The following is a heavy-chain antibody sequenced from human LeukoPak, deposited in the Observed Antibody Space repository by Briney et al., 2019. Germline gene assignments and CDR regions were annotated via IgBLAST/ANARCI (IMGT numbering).Heavy chain of an antibody. CDR1: GYSISRGYY. Sequence: PSETPSLTCGVSGYSISRGYYWGCIRQPPGKGLEWIGSIYHIGRTYYNPSLKSRGDISVDPSKNQCPLKLRSVTAADTALYYCARWDSGEWFHDAFDIWGQGTRVTVSS. V-gene: IGHV4-38-2*01. CDR2: IYHIGRT. D-gene: IGHD3-3*01. CDR3: ARWDSGEWFHDAFDI. J-gene: IGHJ3*02.